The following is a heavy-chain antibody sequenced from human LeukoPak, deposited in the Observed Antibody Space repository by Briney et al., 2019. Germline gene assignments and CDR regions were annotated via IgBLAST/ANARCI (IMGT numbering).Heavy chain of an antibody. CDR1: GFTFSTYW. CDR3: ASGDNFSGDY. CDR2: INQDGGEK. V-gene: IGHV3-7*01. J-gene: IGHJ4*02. Sequence: SGGSLRHSCAESGFTFSTYWKSGVRQARGKGGEWVANINQDGGEKHYVDSVKGRFTISTDNAKNSLYLQMNSLRAEDTAVYYFASGDNFSGDYWGQGPLVTVSS. D-gene: IGHD7-27*01.